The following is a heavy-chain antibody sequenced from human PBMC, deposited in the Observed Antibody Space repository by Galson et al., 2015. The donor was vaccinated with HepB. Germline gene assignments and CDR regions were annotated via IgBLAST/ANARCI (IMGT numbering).Heavy chain of an antibody. CDR3: AKDPYLYSALAGTMAGFDY. CDR1: GFTFSNYG. V-gene: IGHV3-30*18. J-gene: IGHJ4*02. Sequence: SLRLSCAASGFTFSNYGMHWVRQAPGKGLEWVAVISYDGSNKYYADPVNGRFTISRDNSKNTLYLQMNSLRAEDTALYYCAKDPYLYSALAGTMAGFDYWGQGTLVTVSS. CDR2: ISYDGSNK. D-gene: IGHD6-19*01.